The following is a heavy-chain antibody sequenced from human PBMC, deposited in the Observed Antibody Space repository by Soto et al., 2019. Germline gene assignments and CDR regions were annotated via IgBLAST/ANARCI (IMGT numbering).Heavy chain of an antibody. V-gene: IGHV6-1*01. D-gene: IGHD5-12*01. Sequence: PSQTLSLTCAISGDSVCSNSGAWNWIRQSPSRGLEWLGRTYYRSKWYNDYAVSVKSRITINPDTSKNQFSLQLNSVTPEDTAVYYCVRGPDAFDIWGQGTMVTVSS. J-gene: IGHJ3*02. CDR1: GDSVCSNSGA. CDR2: TYYRSKWYN. CDR3: VRGPDAFDI.